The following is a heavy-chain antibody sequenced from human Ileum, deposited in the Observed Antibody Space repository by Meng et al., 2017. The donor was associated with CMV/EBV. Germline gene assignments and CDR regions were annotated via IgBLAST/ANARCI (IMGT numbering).Heavy chain of an antibody. CDR3: ARGAAAGYWFDP. J-gene: IGHJ5*02. CDR2: INHSGST. V-gene: IGHV4-34*01. Sequence: LTCAVYGGSFRGYYWSWIRQPPGKGLEWIGEINHSGSTNYNPSLKSRVTISVDTSKNQFSLKLSSVTAADTAVYYCARGAAAGYWFDPWGQGTLVTVSS. D-gene: IGHD6-13*01. CDR1: GGSFRGYY.